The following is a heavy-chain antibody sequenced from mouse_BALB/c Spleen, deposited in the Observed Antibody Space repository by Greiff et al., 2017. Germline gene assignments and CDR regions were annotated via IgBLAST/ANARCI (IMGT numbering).Heavy chain of an antibody. Sequence: EVMLVESGGGLVQPGGSRKLSCAASGFTFSSFGMHWVRQAPEKGLEWVAYISSGSSTIYYADTVKGRFTISRDNPKNTLFLQMTSLRSEDTAMYYCARGVRREGYFDYWGQGTTLTVSS. J-gene: IGHJ2*01. CDR3: ARGVRREGYFDY. V-gene: IGHV5-17*02. D-gene: IGHD2-14*01. CDR2: ISSGSSTI. CDR1: GFTFSSFG.